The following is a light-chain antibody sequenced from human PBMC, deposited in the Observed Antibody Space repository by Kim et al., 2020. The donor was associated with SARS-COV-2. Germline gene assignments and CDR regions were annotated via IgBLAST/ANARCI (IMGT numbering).Light chain of an antibody. CDR1: KLGDKY. V-gene: IGLV3-1*01. J-gene: IGLJ2*01. CDR3: QAWDSSTVV. CDR2: QDN. Sequence: VSPGQTANITCSGDKLGDKYACWYQQKPGQSPVLVIYQDNKRPSGIPERFSGSNSGNTATLTISGAQPMDEADYYCQAWDSSTVVFGGGTKLTVL.